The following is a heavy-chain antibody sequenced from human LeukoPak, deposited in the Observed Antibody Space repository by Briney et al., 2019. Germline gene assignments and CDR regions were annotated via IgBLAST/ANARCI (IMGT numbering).Heavy chain of an antibody. D-gene: IGHD5-18*01. CDR2: IYYSGST. CDR3: ARGAYTYGHPPSLDY. CDR1: GGSISSYY. Sequence: SETLSLTCTVSGGSISSYYWSWIQQPPGKGLEWVGYIYYSGSTNYNPSFKSRVTISVDTSKNQFSLKLSSVTAADTAVYYCARGAYTYGHPPSLDYWGQGTLVTVSS. V-gene: IGHV4-59*01. J-gene: IGHJ4*02.